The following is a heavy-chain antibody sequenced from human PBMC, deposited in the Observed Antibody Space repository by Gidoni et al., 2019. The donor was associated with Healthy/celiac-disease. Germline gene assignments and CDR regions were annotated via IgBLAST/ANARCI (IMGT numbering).Heavy chain of an antibody. Sequence: EVQLLESGGGLVQPGGSLRISCAASGFTFSSYAISWVRQAPGKGLAWVSAISGSGGSTYYADSVKGRFTISRDNSKNTLYLQMNSLRAEDTAVYYCAKRTVGRVYSGYDDYWGQGTLVTVSS. J-gene: IGHJ4*02. CDR3: AKRTVGRVYSGYDDY. V-gene: IGHV3-23*01. CDR2: ISGSGGST. D-gene: IGHD5-12*01. CDR1: GFTFSSYA.